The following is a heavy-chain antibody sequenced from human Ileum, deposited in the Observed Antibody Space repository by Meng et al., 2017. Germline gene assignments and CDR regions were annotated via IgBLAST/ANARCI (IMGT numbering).Heavy chain of an antibody. V-gene: IGHV1-18*01. D-gene: IGHD5-12*01. CDR3: AKDSVATAAQFDS. CDR2: VSGYSGLS. Sequence: QVQLVRSGAEVKKPGASVTVSCKASGYTFTAYGISWVRQAPGQRLQWLGWVSGYSGLSHYAQRVQDRVAMTTDTSTNTAYMELRSLRSDDTAVYYCAKDSVATAAQFDSWGQGTLVTVSS. CDR1: GYTFTAYG. J-gene: IGHJ4*02.